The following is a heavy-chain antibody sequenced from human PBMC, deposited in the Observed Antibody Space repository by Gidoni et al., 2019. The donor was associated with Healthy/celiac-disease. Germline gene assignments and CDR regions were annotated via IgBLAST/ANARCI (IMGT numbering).Heavy chain of an antibody. D-gene: IGHD2-2*02. V-gene: IGHV5-51*01. Sequence: EVQLVQSGAEVKKPGESLKISCKGSGYSFTSYWIGWVRPMPGKGLEWMGIIYPGDSDTRYSPSFQGQVTISADKSISTAYLQWSSLKASDTAMYYCARGYCSSTSCYTARAFDIWGQGTMVTVSS. J-gene: IGHJ3*02. CDR1: GYSFTSYW. CDR2: IYPGDSDT. CDR3: ARGYCSSTSCYTARAFDI.